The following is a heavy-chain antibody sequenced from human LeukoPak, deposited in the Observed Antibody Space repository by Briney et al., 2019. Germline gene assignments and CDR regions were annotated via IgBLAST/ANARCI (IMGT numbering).Heavy chain of an antibody. CDR2: INTKTGNP. Sequence: ASVKVFCKASGYTFTSYGISGVRHAPGQGLEWMGWINTKTGNPTYAQGFTGRFVFSLDTSVSTAYLQISSLKAEDTAVYYCARPVGSSWYSLRAFDIWGQGTMVTVSS. D-gene: IGHD6-13*01. CDR1: GYTFTSYG. CDR3: ARPVGSSWYSLRAFDI. V-gene: IGHV7-4-1*02. J-gene: IGHJ3*02.